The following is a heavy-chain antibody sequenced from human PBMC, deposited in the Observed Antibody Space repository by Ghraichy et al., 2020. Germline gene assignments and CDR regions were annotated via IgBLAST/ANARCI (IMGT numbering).Heavy chain of an antibody. J-gene: IGHJ4*02. CDR2: INSDGSST. CDR1: GFTFSSYW. CDR3: ARALSCQYGSGSYSDY. Sequence: GGSLTLSCAASGFTFSSYWMHWVRQAPGKGLVWVSRINSDGSSTSYADSVKGRFTISRDNAKNTLYLQMNSLRAEDTAVYYCARALSCQYGSGSYSDYWGQRALVAVS. D-gene: IGHD3-10*01. V-gene: IGHV3-74*01.